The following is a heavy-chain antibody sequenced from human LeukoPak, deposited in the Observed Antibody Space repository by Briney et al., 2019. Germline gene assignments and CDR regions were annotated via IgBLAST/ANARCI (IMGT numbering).Heavy chain of an antibody. Sequence: PSETLSLTCTVSGGSISSSSYYWGWIRQPPGKGLEWIGSIYYSGSTYYNPSLKSRVTISVDTSKNQFSLKLSSVTAADTAVYYCARGAVMTTVTTWFDPWGQGTLVTVSS. D-gene: IGHD4-17*01. CDR1: GGSISSSSYY. V-gene: IGHV4-39*07. CDR2: IYYSGST. J-gene: IGHJ5*02. CDR3: ARGAVMTTVTTWFDP.